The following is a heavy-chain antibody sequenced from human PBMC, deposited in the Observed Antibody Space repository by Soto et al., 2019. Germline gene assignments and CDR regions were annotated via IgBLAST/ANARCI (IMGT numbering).Heavy chain of an antibody. CDR2: MNPNSGNT. D-gene: IGHD3-10*01. V-gene: IGHV1-8*01. CDR1: GYPFTRYG. CDR3: ARAMVRGASQALGY. J-gene: IGHJ4*01. Sequence: ASVKVCGKASGYPFTRYGINWVRQATGQGLEWMGWMNPNSGNTGYAQKFQSRVTMTRNTSISTAYMELSSLRSEDTAVYYCARAMVRGASQALGYWGQETLLTISS.